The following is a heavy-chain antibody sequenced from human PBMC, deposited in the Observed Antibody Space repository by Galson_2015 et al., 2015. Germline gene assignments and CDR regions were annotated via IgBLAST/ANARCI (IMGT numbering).Heavy chain of an antibody. Sequence: SLRLSCAASGFTFSSYGMHWVRQAPGKGLEWVAVISYDGSNKYYADSVKGRFTISRDNSKNTLYLQMNSLRAEDTAVYYCANRRTSAHLSFSRIDVWLQATTVTVSS. CDR3: ANRRTSAHLSFSRIDV. CDR1: GFTFSSYG. J-gene: IGHJ6*02. D-gene: IGHD2-2*01. V-gene: IGHV3-30*18. CDR2: ISYDGSNK.